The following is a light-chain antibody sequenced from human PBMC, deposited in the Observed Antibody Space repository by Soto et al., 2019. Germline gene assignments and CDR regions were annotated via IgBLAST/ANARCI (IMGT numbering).Light chain of an antibody. CDR2: DAS. V-gene: IGKV1-5*01. Sequence: DIQRTQSPPTIPAFVGDTVTITCRASQRVSSWLAWYQQKPGTAPNLLIYDASSLASGVPSSFSGSGSGTKFTRTIRSLQPDDFTTYYFQQDISLPKTFGQGNKVEMK. J-gene: IGKJ1*01. CDR1: QRVSSW. CDR3: QQDISLPKT.